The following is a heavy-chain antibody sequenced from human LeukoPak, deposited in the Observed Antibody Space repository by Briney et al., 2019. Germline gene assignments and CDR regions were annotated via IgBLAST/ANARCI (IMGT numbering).Heavy chain of an antibody. CDR1: GFTFSDAW. Sequence: GESLKISCAASGFTFSDAWMSWVRQAPGKGLEWVGRIKSKTDGGTTDYAAPVKGRFTISRDDSKNTLSLQMNSLKIEDTAVYYCTTDYGSGSYFPDYWGQGTLVTVSS. J-gene: IGHJ4*02. CDR3: TTDYGSGSYFPDY. V-gene: IGHV3-15*01. D-gene: IGHD3-10*01. CDR2: IKSKTDGGTT.